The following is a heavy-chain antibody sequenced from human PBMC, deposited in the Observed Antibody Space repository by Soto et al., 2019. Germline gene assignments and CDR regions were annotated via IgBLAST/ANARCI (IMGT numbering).Heavy chain of an antibody. Sequence: EVQLVESGGGLVKPGGSLRLSCAASGFTFSSYSMNWVRQAPGKGLEWVSSISSSSSYIYYADSVKGRFTISRDNAKNSLYLQMNSLRAEDTAVYYCARVDSSSWPIHTYYGMDVWGQGTTVTVSS. J-gene: IGHJ6*02. CDR1: GFTFSSYS. V-gene: IGHV3-21*01. CDR3: ARVDSSSWPIHTYYGMDV. D-gene: IGHD6-13*01. CDR2: ISSSSSYI.